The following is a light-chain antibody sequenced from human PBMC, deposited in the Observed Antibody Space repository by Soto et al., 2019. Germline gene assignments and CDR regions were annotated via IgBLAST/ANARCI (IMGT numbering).Light chain of an antibody. CDR1: QSISNL. Sequence: DIQMTQSPSALSASVGDRVTITCRASQSISNLLAWYQQMPGKAPKLLMYDASRLKSGVPSRFSGSGSGTEFPLSISSLQPDDFATYYCQQYNSYSSSTFGQGTKVEIK. J-gene: IGKJ1*01. V-gene: IGKV1-5*01. CDR2: DAS. CDR3: QQYNSYSSST.